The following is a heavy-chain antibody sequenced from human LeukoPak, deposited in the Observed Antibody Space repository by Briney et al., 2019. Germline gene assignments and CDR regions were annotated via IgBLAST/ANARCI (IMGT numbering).Heavy chain of an antibody. CDR1: GGSISSGGYY. Sequence: SETLSLTCTVSGGSISSGGYYWSWIRQHPGKGLEWIGYIYYSGSTYYNPSLKGRVTISVDTSKNQFSLKLSSVTAADTAVYYCAREDILTGYYTGLFDYWGQGTLVTVSS. CDR2: IYYSGST. CDR3: AREDILTGYYTGLFDY. J-gene: IGHJ4*02. D-gene: IGHD3-9*01. V-gene: IGHV4-31*03.